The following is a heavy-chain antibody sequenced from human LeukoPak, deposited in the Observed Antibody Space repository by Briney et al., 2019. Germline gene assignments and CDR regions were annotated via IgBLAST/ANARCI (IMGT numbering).Heavy chain of an antibody. D-gene: IGHD2-8*02. CDR2: ISGRGDSA. CDR3: VKDRYCPEVTCFGGGFEY. J-gene: IGHJ4*02. CDR1: GFTFSTHW. V-gene: IGHV3-23*01. Sequence: GGSLRLSCAASGFTFSTHWMSWVRQAPGKGLEWVSGISGRGDSADYADSVKGRFTISRDNSKNTLYLRLNSLRVEDTATYYCVKDRYCPEVTCFGGGFEYWGQGTLVVVSS.